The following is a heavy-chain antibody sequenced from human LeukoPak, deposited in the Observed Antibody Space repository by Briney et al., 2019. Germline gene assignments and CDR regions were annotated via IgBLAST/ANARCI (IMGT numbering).Heavy chain of an antibody. CDR1: EYSFTMYW. Sequence: KNGESLKISCKGSEYSFTMYWIAWVRQMPGKGLEWMGIIYPGDSDSRYSPSFQGQVTISADKSISTAYLQWSSLKASDTAMYYCARRGFCSGGNCFSNAFDIWGQGTMVTVSS. CDR3: ARRGFCSGGNCFSNAFDI. J-gene: IGHJ3*02. V-gene: IGHV5-51*01. D-gene: IGHD2-15*01. CDR2: IYPGDSDS.